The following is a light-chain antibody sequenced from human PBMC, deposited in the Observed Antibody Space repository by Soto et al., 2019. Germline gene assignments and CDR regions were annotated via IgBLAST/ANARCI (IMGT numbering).Light chain of an antibody. CDR1: QSISSW. V-gene: IGKV1-5*01. J-gene: IGKJ4*01. CDR2: DAS. Sequence: IQMTQSPSTLSASVGDRVTITCRASQSISSWLAWYQQKQGRAPRLLIYDASSLVSGVPSRFSGSGYGTEFNPPISSLQPHEVVTSYCQQYNSYSSLTFGRGTKVEIK. CDR3: QQYNSYSSLT.